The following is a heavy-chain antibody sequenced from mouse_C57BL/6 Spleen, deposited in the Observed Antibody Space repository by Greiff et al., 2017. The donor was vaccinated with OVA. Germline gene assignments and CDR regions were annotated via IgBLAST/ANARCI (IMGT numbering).Heavy chain of an antibody. CDR3: ARDDGYYPFDY. CDR1: GYTFPSYW. CDR2: INPSSGYT. D-gene: IGHD2-3*01. V-gene: IGHV1-7*01. Sequence: VQLQQSGAELAKPGASVKLSCKASGYTFPSYWMHWVKQRPGQGLDWIGYINPSSGYTKYNQKFKDKATLTADKSSITAYMQLSSLTYEDSAVYYCARDDGYYPFDYWGQGTTLTVSS. J-gene: IGHJ2*01.